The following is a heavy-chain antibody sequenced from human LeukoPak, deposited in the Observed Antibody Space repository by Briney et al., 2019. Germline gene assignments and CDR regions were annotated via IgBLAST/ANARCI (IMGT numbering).Heavy chain of an antibody. CDR2: MNPNSGNT. CDR1: GYTFTSYD. V-gene: IGHV1-8*01. D-gene: IGHD2-15*01. Sequence: ASVKVSCKASGYTFTSYDINWVRQATGQGLEWMGWMNPNSGNTGYAQKFQGRVTISRNTSISTAYMELSSLTSEDTAVYYCARMDHHGGRDNWFDPWGQGALVIVSS. CDR3: ARMDHHGGRDNWFDP. J-gene: IGHJ5*02.